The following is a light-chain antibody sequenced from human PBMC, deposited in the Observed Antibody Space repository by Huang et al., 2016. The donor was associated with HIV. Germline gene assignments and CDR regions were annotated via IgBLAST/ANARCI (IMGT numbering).Light chain of an antibody. CDR2: AAS. CDR3: QQLKSYS. V-gene: IGKV1-9*01. CDR1: QGISNY. Sequence: IQLTQSPSSLSASVGDRVTITYRASQGISNYLAWYQKKPGKAPKLLIYAASTLQSGVPSTFSGSGSGTDFTLTISSLQPEDFATYYCQQLKSYSFGGGTKVEIK. J-gene: IGKJ4*01.